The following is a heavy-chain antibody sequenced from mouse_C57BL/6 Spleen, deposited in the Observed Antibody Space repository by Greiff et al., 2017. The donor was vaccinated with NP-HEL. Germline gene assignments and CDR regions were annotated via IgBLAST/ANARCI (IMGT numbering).Heavy chain of an antibody. CDR2: FYPGSGSI. J-gene: IGHJ2*01. D-gene: IGHD1-1*01. CDR3: ARHEEKGITTVVSYFDY. Sequence: QVQLQQSGAELVKPGASVKLSCKASGYTFTEYTIHWVKQRSGQGLEWIGWFYPGSGSIKYNEKFKDKATLTADKSSSTVYMELSRVTSEDSAVYFCARHEEKGITTVVSYFDYWGQGTTLTVSS. CDR1: GYTFTEYT. V-gene: IGHV1-62-2*01.